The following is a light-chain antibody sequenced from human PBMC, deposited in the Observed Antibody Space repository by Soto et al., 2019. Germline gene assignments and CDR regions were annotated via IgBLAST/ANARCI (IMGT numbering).Light chain of an antibody. Sequence: QSALTQPPSASGSPGQSVTISCTGTSSDVGGYNYVSWYQQHPGKAPKLMIYEVSTRPSGVPDRFSGSRSGNTASLTVSGLQAEDEADYYCSSYAGSNIWVFGTGTKVTVL. J-gene: IGLJ1*01. CDR1: SSDVGGYNY. CDR3: SSYAGSNIWV. CDR2: EVS. V-gene: IGLV2-8*01.